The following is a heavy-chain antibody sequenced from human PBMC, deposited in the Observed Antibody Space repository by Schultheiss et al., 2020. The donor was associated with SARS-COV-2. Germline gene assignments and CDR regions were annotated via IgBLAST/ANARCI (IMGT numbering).Heavy chain of an antibody. D-gene: IGHD6-6*01. CDR1: GYTFTSYY. J-gene: IGHJ6*02. CDR3: ARERQLVQTWYYYYGIDV. V-gene: IGHV1-46*01. CDR2: INPSGGST. Sequence: ASVKVSCKASGYTFTSYYMHWVRQAPGQGLEWMGIINPSGGSTSYAQKFQGRVTMTRDTSTSTAYMELSSLRSEDTAVYYCARERQLVQTWYYYYGIDVWGQGTTVTVSS.